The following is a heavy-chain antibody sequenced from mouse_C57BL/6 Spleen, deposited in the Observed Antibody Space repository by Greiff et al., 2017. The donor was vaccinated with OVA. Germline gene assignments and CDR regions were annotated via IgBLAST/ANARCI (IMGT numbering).Heavy chain of an antibody. D-gene: IGHD1-1*01. V-gene: IGHV5-4*01. CDR2: ISDGGSYT. CDR3: ARDLDYYGSSRGYFDV. CDR1: GFTFSSYA. J-gene: IGHJ1*03. Sequence: EVQLVESGGGLVKPGGSLKLSCAASGFTFSSYAMSWVRQTPEKRLEWVATISDGGSYTYYPDNVKGRFTIARDNAKNNLYLQMSHLKSEDTAMYYCARDLDYYGSSRGYFDVWGTGTTVTVS.